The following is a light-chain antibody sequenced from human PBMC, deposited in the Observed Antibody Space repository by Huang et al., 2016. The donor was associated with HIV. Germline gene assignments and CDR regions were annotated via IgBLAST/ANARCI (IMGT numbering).Light chain of an antibody. CDR3: QQYHIFPWT. CDR2: STS. CDR1: QDVSDY. V-gene: IGKV1-8*01. Sequence: AIQITQSPSSLSASTGDRVTVSCRASQDVSDYLAWYQEKQGGAPRLLIYSTSTLQDGVPSRFSGNGSATDFSLTISCLQSDDFATYYCQQYHIFPWTFGQGTKVEI. J-gene: IGKJ1*01.